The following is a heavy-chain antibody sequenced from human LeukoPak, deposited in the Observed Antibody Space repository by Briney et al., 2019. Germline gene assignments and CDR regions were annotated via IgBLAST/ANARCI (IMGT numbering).Heavy chain of an antibody. D-gene: IGHD5-18*01. CDR1: GGTFSSYA. J-gene: IGHJ5*02. Sequence: ASVKVSCKASGGTFSSYAISWVRQAPGQGLEWMGRIIPILGIANHAQKFQGRVTITADKSTSTAYMELSSLRSEDTAVYYCASYGETAIPNWFAPGAQEPLVPVPS. V-gene: IGHV1-69*04. CDR3: ASYGETAIPNWFAP. CDR2: IIPILGIA.